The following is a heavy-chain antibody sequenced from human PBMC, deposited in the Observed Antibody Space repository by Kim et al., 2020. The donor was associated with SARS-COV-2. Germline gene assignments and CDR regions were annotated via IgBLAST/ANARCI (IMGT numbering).Heavy chain of an antibody. J-gene: IGHJ4*02. CDR1: GGSISSSSDY. CDR3: ARWVQGIVVVVAAYPDY. Sequence: SETLSLTCTVSGGSISSSSDYWGWIRQPPGKGLEWIGNIYYSGSTYYNPSLKSRLTISIDTSKNQFSLRLSSVTAADTALYYCARWVQGIVVVVAAYPDYWGQGTLVTVSS. V-gene: IGHV4-39*07. D-gene: IGHD2-15*01. CDR2: IYYSGST.